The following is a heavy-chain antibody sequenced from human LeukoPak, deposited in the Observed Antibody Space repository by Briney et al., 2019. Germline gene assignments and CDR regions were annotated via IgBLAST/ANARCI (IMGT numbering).Heavy chain of an antibody. J-gene: IGHJ6*04. V-gene: IGHV1-69*13. Sequence: SVKVSCKASGGTFSSYAISWVRQAPGQGLEWMGGIIPIFGTAYYAQKFQGRVTFTADESTSTAYMELSSLRSEDTAVYYCARDSPDIVVVPAAWGGMDVWGKGTTVTVSS. CDR3: ARDSPDIVVVPAAWGGMDV. D-gene: IGHD2-2*01. CDR2: IIPIFGTA. CDR1: GGTFSSYA.